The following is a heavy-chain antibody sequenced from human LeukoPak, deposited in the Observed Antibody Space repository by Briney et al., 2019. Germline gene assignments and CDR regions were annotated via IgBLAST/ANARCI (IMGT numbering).Heavy chain of an antibody. J-gene: IGHJ6*03. Sequence: ASVKVSCKASGYTFTSYGISWVRQAPGQGLEWMGWISAYNGNTNYAQKLQGRVTMATDTSTSTAYMELRSLRSDDTAVYYCARGAYDSSGWSRGYYYYMDVWGKGTTVTVSS. D-gene: IGHD6-19*01. CDR1: GYTFTSYG. V-gene: IGHV1-18*01. CDR2: ISAYNGNT. CDR3: ARGAYDSSGWSRGYYYYMDV.